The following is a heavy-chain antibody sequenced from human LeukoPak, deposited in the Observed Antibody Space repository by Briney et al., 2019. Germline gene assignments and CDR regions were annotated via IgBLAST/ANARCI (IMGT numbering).Heavy chain of an antibody. J-gene: IGHJ4*02. Sequence: GGSLRLSCAASGLTFSSYGMHWVRQAPGKGLEWVSVISYDGSNKYYADSVKGRFTISRDNSKNTLYLQMNSLRPEDTAVYYCAKDSGPYSSASDYWGQGTLVTVSS. V-gene: IGHV3-30*18. CDR1: GLTFSSYG. CDR2: ISYDGSNK. CDR3: AKDSGPYSSASDY. D-gene: IGHD6-25*01.